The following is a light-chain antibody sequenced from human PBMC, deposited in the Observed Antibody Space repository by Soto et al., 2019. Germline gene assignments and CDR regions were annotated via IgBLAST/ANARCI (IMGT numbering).Light chain of an antibody. CDR3: CSYAGSSTWVV. CDR2: EGS. Sequence: QSALTQPASVSGSPGQSITISCTGTSSDVGSYNLVSWYQQLPGKAPKLMIYEGSKRPSGVSNRFSGSKSGNTASLTISGLQAEDEADYYCCSYAGSSTWVVFGGGTKLTVL. J-gene: IGLJ2*01. CDR1: SSDVGSYNL. V-gene: IGLV2-23*01.